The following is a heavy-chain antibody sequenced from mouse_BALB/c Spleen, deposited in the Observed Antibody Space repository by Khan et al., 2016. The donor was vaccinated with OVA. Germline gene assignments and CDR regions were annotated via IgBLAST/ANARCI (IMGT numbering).Heavy chain of an antibody. CDR1: GYTFTSYW. CDR2: INPTSGYT. Sequence: VQLHESGAELAKPGPSVKMSCKASGYTFTSYWMHWIKQRPGQGLEWIGYINPTSGYTDYNQTFKNKATLTADTSSSTAYLQLNSLTSDDSADYSCERDSIDYWGQGTALTVSS. J-gene: IGHJ2*01. V-gene: IGHV1-7*01. CDR3: ERDSIDY.